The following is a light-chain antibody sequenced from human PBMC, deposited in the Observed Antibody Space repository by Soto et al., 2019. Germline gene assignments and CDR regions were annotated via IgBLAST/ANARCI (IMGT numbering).Light chain of an antibody. Sequence: EIVLTQSPGTLSVSPGERATLSCRASQSVSSSLLAWYQQKPGQAPRLLIYGASSRASGIPDRFRGSGSGTDFTLTISRLEPEDFAVYYCQQYANSHGTFGQGTKVDIK. CDR3: QQYANSHGT. CDR1: QSVSSSL. V-gene: IGKV3-20*01. J-gene: IGKJ1*01. CDR2: GAS.